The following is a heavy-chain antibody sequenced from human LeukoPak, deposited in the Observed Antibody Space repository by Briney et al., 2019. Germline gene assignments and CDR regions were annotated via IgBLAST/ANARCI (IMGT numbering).Heavy chain of an antibody. J-gene: IGHJ4*02. CDR2: IWYDGSNK. D-gene: IGHD5-24*01. CDR3: AKEGRSLQTY. CDR1: GFTFSSYG. Sequence: PGRSLRLSCAASGFTFSSYGMHWVRQAPGKGLEWVAVIWYDGSNKYYADSVKGRFTISRDNAKNSLYLQMNSLRVEDTAVYYCAKEGRSLQTYWGQGTLVTVSS. V-gene: IGHV3-33*03.